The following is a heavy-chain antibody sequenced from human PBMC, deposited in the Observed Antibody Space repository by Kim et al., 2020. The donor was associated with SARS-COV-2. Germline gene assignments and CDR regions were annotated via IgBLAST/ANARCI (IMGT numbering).Heavy chain of an antibody. V-gene: IGHV1-69*13. CDR3: ARDLWVPGCRSTSCYGRRFDP. CDR2: IIPIFGTA. Sequence: SVKVSCKASGGTFSSYAISWVRQAPGQGLEWMGGIIPIFGTANYAQKFQGRVTITADESTSTAYMELSSLRSEDTAVYYCARDLWVPGCRSTSCYGRRFDPWGQGTLVTVSS. D-gene: IGHD2-2*01. J-gene: IGHJ5*02. CDR1: GGTFSSYA.